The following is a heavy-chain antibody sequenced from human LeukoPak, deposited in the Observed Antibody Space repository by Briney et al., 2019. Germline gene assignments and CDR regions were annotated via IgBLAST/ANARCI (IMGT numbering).Heavy chain of an antibody. CDR1: GFTFSSYG. D-gene: IGHD3-16*01. Sequence: GGSLRLSCAASGFTFSSYGMHWIRQAPGKGLEWVAFIRYDGSIKYYADSVKGRFTISRDNSKDTLYLQMNSLRAEDTAVYYCAKTRSRNMITFGGVENWFDPWGQGTLVTVSS. CDR3: AKTRSRNMITFGGVENWFDP. J-gene: IGHJ5*02. V-gene: IGHV3-30*02. CDR2: IRYDGSIK.